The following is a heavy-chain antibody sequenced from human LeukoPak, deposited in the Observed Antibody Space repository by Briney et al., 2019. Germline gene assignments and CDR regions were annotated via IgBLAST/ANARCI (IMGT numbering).Heavy chain of an antibody. J-gene: IGHJ4*02. D-gene: IGHD6-19*01. Sequence: ASVKVPCKASGYRFTTDMYTIHWLRQAPGHRLEWMGWINAGNGNTKYSQKFQGRVTITGDTSARTVYMEVSSLVSEDTAVYYCARDSDSSGWSWVYWGQGTLVTVSS. CDR1: GYRFTTDMYT. CDR2: INAGNGNT. V-gene: IGHV1-3*01. CDR3: ARDSDSSGWSWVY.